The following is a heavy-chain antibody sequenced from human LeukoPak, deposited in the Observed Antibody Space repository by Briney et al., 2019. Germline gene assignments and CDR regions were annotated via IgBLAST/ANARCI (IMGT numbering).Heavy chain of an antibody. D-gene: IGHD6-19*01. Sequence: SETLSLTCTVSGGSVSSYYWSWIRQPAGKGLEWIGRINSSGRTNYNPSLKSRVTISVDTSKNQFSLKLSSVTAADTAVYYCARDKVDSSGWYENYFDYWGQGTLVTVSS. V-gene: IGHV4-4*07. J-gene: IGHJ4*02. CDR2: INSSGRT. CDR3: ARDKVDSSGWYENYFDY. CDR1: GGSVSSYY.